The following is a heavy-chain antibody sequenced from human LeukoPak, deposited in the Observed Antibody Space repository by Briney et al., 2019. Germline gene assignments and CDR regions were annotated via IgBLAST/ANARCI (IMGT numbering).Heavy chain of an antibody. J-gene: IGHJ4*02. D-gene: IGHD5-12*01. V-gene: IGHV4-4*07. Sequence: SETLSLTCSVSGGSISNYHWSWIRQPAGKGLEWIGQIHASGTTNYYPPLKSRLTMSIHTPENQVSLTVTSVTAADSALYYCARRDTNSGWSFDLWGQGALVLVSS. CDR2: IHASGTT. CDR3: ARRDTNSGWSFDL. CDR1: GGSISNYH.